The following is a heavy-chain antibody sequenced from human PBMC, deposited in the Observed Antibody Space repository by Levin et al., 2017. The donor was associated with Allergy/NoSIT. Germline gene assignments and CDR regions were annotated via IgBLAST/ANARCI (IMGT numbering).Heavy chain of an antibody. CDR3: ARGTGYATSS. D-gene: IGHD2-2*01. V-gene: IGHV3-48*01. CDR2: FSGAGLTI. J-gene: IGHJ5*02. CDR1: GFPIDSFG. Sequence: LSLTCAASGFPIDSFGMNWVRPAPGKGLEWISYFSGAGLTIFFADSVKGRFSMSRDNGKNSLYLEMNSLRAEDTGVYYCARGTGYATSSWGQGTPVTVS.